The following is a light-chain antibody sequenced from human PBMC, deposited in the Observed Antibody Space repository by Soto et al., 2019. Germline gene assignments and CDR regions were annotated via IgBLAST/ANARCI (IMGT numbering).Light chain of an antibody. J-gene: IGKJ1*01. CDR3: QQYGSSPWT. V-gene: IGKV3-20*01. CDR2: GAS. Sequence: DIVLTSFPGILSFSPGARATLSCRASQTVSSSYLAWYQQKPGQAPRLLIYGASSRATGIPDRFSGSGSGTDFTLTISRLEPEDFAVYYCQQYGSSPWTFGQGTKVDIK. CDR1: QTVSSSY.